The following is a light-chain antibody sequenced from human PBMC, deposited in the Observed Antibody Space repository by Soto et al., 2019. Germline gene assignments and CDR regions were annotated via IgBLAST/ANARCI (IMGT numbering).Light chain of an antibody. V-gene: IGKV1-5*03. Sequence: DIQMTQSPSTLSGSVGDRVTITCRASQTISSWLAWYQQKPGKAPKLLIYKASTLKSGVPSRCSGRGSGTEFTLTLSSLQPDDFATYYCQHYSSYSEAFGQGTKVELK. CDR1: QTISSW. CDR2: KAS. J-gene: IGKJ1*01. CDR3: QHYSSYSEA.